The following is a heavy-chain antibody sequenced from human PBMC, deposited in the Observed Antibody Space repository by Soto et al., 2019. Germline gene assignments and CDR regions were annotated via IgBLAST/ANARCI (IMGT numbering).Heavy chain of an antibody. CDR1: GYTFTSYA. Sequence: GASVKVSCKASGYTFTSYAMHWVRQAPGQRLEWMGWINPNSGDTNYTQKFQGWVTMTRDTSISTAYMELSRLRSDDTAVYYCATSRISIAVAGETEYYFDYWGQGTLVTVSS. J-gene: IGHJ4*02. V-gene: IGHV1-2*04. CDR2: INPNSGDT. CDR3: ATSRISIAVAGETEYYFDY. D-gene: IGHD6-19*01.